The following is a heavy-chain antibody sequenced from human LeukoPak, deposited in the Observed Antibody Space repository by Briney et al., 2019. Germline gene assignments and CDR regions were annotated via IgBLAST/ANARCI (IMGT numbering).Heavy chain of an antibody. V-gene: IGHV4-39*07. CDR3: ARLEEVAVVPAAVDY. J-gene: IGHJ4*02. D-gene: IGHD2-2*01. CDR1: GGSISSSRYY. CDR2: IYYSGST. Sequence: SETLSLTCTVSGGSISSSRYYWGWVRQPPGRGREWIGSIYYSGSTYSNPSLNSRVTISVDTSKNQFSLKLSSVTAADTAVYYCARLEEVAVVPAAVDYWGQGTLVTVSS.